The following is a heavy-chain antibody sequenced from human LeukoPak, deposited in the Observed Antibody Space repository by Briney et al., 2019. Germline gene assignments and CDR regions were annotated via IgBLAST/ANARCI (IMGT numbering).Heavy chain of an antibody. J-gene: IGHJ4*02. D-gene: IGHD3-22*01. CDR2: IKPDGSIQ. Sequence: GGSLRLSCTASGFTFSNFWMALVRQAPGKGLEWVANIKPDGSIQFYGDSVKGRFTISRDNAKNSLYLQMNDLRAEDTALYYCATSYDSSGCDWGQGTLVTVSS. CDR1: GFTFSNFW. V-gene: IGHV3-7*01. CDR3: ATSYDSSGCD.